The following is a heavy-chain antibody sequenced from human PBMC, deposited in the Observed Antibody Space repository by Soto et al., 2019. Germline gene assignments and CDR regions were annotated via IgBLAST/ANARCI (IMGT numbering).Heavy chain of an antibody. J-gene: IGHJ4*02. CDR1: GYTFTSYY. D-gene: IGHD3-22*01. V-gene: IGHV1-46*01. CDR2: INPSGGST. CDR3: AIYDYYDSSGFFPNTDY. Sequence: ASVKVSCKASGYTFTSYYMHWVRQAPGQGLEWMGIINPSGGSTSYAQNFQGRVTMTRDTSTSTVYMELSSLRSEDTAVYYCAIYDYYDSSGFFPNTDYWGQGTLVTVSS.